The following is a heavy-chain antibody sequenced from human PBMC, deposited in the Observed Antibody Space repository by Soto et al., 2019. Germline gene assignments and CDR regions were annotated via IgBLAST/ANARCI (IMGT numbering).Heavy chain of an antibody. D-gene: IGHD3-10*01. V-gene: IGHV4-4*02. CDR1: SGCNSSSNW. J-gene: IGHJ3*02. Sequence: QVQLQESGPGLVKPSGTLSLTCAVSSGCNSSSNWWSWVRQPPGKGLEWIGEIYHSGCTNYNPSLKSRVTISVNKSKNQFTLKLSSVTAADTAVYYCARMDVIGFVAFDIWGQGTMVTVSS. CDR3: ARMDVIGFVAFDI. CDR2: IYHSGCT.